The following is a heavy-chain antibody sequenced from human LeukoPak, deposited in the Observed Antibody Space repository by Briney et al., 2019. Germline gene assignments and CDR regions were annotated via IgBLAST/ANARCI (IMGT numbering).Heavy chain of an antibody. CDR1: GFTVDDTY. CDR3: ARQATAGLDY. J-gene: IGHJ4*02. D-gene: IGHD6-13*01. V-gene: IGHV3-66*02. Sequence: GGSLRLSCAASGFTVDDTYMSWVRQAPGKGLEWVSVVYSGGRTFYADSVKGRFTIFRDNSKNTVFLQANSLRPDDTAVYYCARQATAGLDYWGQGTLVTVSS. CDR2: VYSGGRT.